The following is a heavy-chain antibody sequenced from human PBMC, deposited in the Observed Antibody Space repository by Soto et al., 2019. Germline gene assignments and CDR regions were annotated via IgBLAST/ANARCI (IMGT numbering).Heavy chain of an antibody. J-gene: IGHJ5*02. CDR3: ARDNGAARNWFDP. Sequence: ASVKVSCKASGYTFTSYGISWVRQAPGQGLEWMGRIIPILGIANYAQKFQGRVTITADKSTSTAYMELSSLRSEDTAVYYCARDNGAARNWFDPWGQGTLVTVSS. V-gene: IGHV1-69*04. CDR1: GYTFTSYG. D-gene: IGHD6-6*01. CDR2: IIPILGIA.